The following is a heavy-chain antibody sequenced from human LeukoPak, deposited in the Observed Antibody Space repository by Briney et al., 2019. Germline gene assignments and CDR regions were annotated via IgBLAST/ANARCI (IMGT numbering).Heavy chain of an antibody. Sequence: SETLSLTCTVSGGSISSYYWSWIRQPAGKGLEWIGRIYPSGNTNYNPSLKSRVTLSMDTSKTQFSLRLSSVTAADTAVYYCAREDSGSYYNYYYFYMDVWGKGTTVTISS. D-gene: IGHD3-10*01. CDR1: GGSISSYY. CDR2: IYPSGNT. CDR3: AREDSGSYYNYYYFYMDV. J-gene: IGHJ6*03. V-gene: IGHV4-4*07.